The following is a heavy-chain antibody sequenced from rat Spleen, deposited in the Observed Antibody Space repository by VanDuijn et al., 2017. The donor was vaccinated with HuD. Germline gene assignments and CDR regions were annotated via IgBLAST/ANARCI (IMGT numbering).Heavy chain of an antibody. CDR3: AKDIRYFDY. Sequence: EVQLVESGGGLVQPGRSLKLSCAASGFTFSDYYMAWVRQAPTKGLEWVATLSYDASAPYYRDSVKGRFTISRDNAKNSLYLQMDSLRSEDTSTYYCAKDIRYFDYWGQGVMVTVSS. D-gene: IGHD1-7*01. CDR2: LSYDASAP. CDR1: GFTFSDYY. J-gene: IGHJ2*01. V-gene: IGHV5-20*01.